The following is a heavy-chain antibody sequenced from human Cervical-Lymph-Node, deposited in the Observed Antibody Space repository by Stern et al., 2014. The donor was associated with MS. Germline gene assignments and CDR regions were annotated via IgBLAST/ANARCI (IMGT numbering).Heavy chain of an antibody. CDR2: IIPIYGTV. CDR1: GGTFSNYA. J-gene: IGHJ4*02. CDR3: ARVATYYQGSGSYFDY. D-gene: IGHD3-10*01. V-gene: IGHV1-69*12. Sequence: QDQLVQSGAEVKKPGSSVKVSCKASGGTFSNYAISWVRQAPGQGLEWMGGIIPIYGTVNYAQKIQGRLTLTADESTNTAYMELSSLRSEDTAVYYCARVATYYQGSGSYFDYWGQGTLLTVSS.